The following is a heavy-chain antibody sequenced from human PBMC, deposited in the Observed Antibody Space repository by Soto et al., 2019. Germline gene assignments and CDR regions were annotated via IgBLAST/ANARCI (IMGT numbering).Heavy chain of an antibody. CDR1: GFTFNYYD. J-gene: IGHJ4*02. CDR2: ISDTGSET. Sequence: EAQLLESGGGLVQPGGSLRLSCVASGFTFNYYDVTWVRRAPGKGLDWVSTISDTGSETYFGDSVRGRFSISRDKARNEVYMQMHSQTVDETALYYCAKSSERLSLVTLGGLIPLGFDYWGQGILVTVSS. CDR3: AKSSERLSLVTLGGLIPLGFDY. D-gene: IGHD3-10*01. V-gene: IGHV3-23*01.